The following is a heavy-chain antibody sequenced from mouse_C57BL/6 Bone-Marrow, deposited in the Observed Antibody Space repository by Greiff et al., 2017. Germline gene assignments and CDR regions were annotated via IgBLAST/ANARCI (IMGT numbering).Heavy chain of an antibody. CDR1: GFTFSSYA. D-gene: IGHD2-4*01. V-gene: IGHV5-4*01. J-gene: IGHJ3*01. CDR3: ARDREYDYDEGAWFAY. Sequence: EVHLVESGGGLVKPGGSLKLSCAASGFTFSSYAMSWVRQTPEKRLEWVATISDGGSYTYYPDNVKGRFTISRDNAKNNLYLQMSHLKSEDTAMYYCARDREYDYDEGAWFAYWGQGTLVTVSA. CDR2: ISDGGSYT.